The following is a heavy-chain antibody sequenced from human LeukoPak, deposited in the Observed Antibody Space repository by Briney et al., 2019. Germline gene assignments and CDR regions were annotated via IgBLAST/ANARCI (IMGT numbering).Heavy chain of an antibody. J-gene: IGHJ5*02. Sequence: GGSLRLSCAASGFTVSSHYMSWVRQAPGTGLEWVSVVYGGGSTYYADFVKGRFTISRDNAKDSLYLQMNSLRAEDTAVYYCARRITGTTDWFDPWGQGTLVTVSS. V-gene: IGHV3-53*01. CDR3: ARRITGTTDWFDP. CDR2: VYGGGST. CDR1: GFTVSSHY. D-gene: IGHD1-7*01.